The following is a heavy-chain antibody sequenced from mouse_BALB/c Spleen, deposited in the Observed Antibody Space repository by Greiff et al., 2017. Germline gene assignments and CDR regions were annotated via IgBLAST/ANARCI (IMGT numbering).Heavy chain of an antibody. CDR2: ISYSGST. Sequence: EVKVVESGPSLVKPSQTLSLTCSVTGDSITSGYWNWIRKFPGNKLEYMGYISYSGSTYYNPSLKSRISITRDTSKNQYYLQLNSVTTEDTATYYCARNWDGGSWFAYWGQGTLVTVSA. J-gene: IGHJ3*01. D-gene: IGHD4-1*01. V-gene: IGHV3-8*02. CDR3: ARNWDGGSWFAY. CDR1: GDSITSGY.